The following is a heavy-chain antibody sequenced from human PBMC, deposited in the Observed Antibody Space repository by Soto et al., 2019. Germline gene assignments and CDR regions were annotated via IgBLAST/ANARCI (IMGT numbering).Heavy chain of an antibody. Sequence: GGSLRLSCAASGFPFSNYAMTWVRQAPGKGLEWVSALSGSGVSTYYADSVMGRFTISRDNSKNTVYLQMNSLRAEDTAVYYCAKIESRFFYDSTGYYYDSSGYWYYGIDVWGQGTTVTVSS. D-gene: IGHD3-22*01. V-gene: IGHV3-23*01. CDR2: LSGSGVST. CDR3: AKIESRFFYDSTGYYYDSSGYWYYGIDV. CDR1: GFPFSNYA. J-gene: IGHJ6*02.